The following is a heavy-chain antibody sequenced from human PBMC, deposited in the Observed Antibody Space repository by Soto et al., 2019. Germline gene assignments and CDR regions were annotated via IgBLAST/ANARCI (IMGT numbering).Heavy chain of an antibody. CDR1: GFTFSNAW. CDR2: IKSKTDGGTT. J-gene: IGHJ4*02. CDR3: TTDVGTYYYDSSGYYYFDY. V-gene: IGHV3-15*01. D-gene: IGHD3-22*01. Sequence: GSLRLSCAASGFTFSNAWMSWVRQAPGKGLEWVGRIKSKTDGGTTDYAAPVKGRFTISRDDSKNTLYLQMNSLKTEDTAVYYCTTDVGTYYYDSSGYYYFDYWGQGTLVNVSS.